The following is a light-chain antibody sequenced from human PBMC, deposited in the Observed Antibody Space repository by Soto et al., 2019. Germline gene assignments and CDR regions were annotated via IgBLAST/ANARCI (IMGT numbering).Light chain of an antibody. CDR3: GTWDSSLSAVV. V-gene: IGLV1-51*01. Sequence: QSVLTQPPSVSAAPGQKFTISCSGSSSNIGNNYVSWYQQLPGTAPKLLISDNDKRPSGIPDRFSGSKSDTSATLDITGLQTGDEADYYCGTWDSSLSAVVFGGGTKLTVL. CDR2: DND. CDR1: SSNIGNNY. J-gene: IGLJ2*01.